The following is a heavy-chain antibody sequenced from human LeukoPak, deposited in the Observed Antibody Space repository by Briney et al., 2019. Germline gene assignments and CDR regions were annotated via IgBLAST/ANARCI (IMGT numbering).Heavy chain of an antibody. D-gene: IGHD3-16*02. Sequence: SVKVSCKASGGTFSSYAISWVRQAPGQGLEWMGGIIPIFGTADYAQKFQGRVTITADKSTSTACMELSSLRSEDTAVYYCASAWGSYRCQGNYWGQGTLVTVSS. CDR3: ASAWGSYRCQGNY. CDR2: IIPIFGTA. V-gene: IGHV1-69*06. CDR1: GGTFSSYA. J-gene: IGHJ4*02.